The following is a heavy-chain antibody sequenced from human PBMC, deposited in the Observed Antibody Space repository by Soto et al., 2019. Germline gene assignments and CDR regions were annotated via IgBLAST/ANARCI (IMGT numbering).Heavy chain of an antibody. D-gene: IGHD3-10*02. CDR1: GFTFGDYA. J-gene: IGHJ4*02. Sequence: GGSLRLSCTASGFTFGDYAMSLVRQAPGKGLEWVSAISGSGGSTYYADSVKGRFTISRDNSKNPLYLQMNSLRAEDTAVYYCAKARLWSADFDYWGQGTLVTVSS. CDR3: AKARLWSADFDY. V-gene: IGHV3-23*01. CDR2: ISGSGGST.